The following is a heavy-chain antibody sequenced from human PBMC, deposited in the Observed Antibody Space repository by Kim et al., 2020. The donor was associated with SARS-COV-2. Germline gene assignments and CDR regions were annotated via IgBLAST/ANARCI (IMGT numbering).Heavy chain of an antibody. CDR1: GFSFSSYA. J-gene: IGHJ5*02. CDR3: AKSGGWTLGFDP. D-gene: IGHD6-19*01. CDR2: ISGSGGRT. Sequence: GGSLRLSCAAPGFSFSSYAMSWVRQAPGKGLEWVSAISGSGGRTYYADSVKGRFTLSRDNSKNTLYLQMNSLRAEDTAVYYCAKSGGWTLGFDPWGQGTLVTVSS. V-gene: IGHV3-23*01.